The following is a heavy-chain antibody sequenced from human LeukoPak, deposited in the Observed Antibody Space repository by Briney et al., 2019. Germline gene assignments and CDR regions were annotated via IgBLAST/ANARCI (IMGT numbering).Heavy chain of an antibody. CDR3: VRDIYSKYLDF. J-gene: IGHJ2*01. Sequence: GGSLRLSCAASGFSFRSHGMHWVRQAPGKGLEWVAVIWYDASDKYYADSVRGRFTVSRDNSKNTFHLQMNSLRVDDTAVYYCVRDIYSKYLDFWGRGTLVTVTS. CDR1: GFSFRSHG. D-gene: IGHD3-10*01. CDR2: IWYDASDK. V-gene: IGHV3-33*01.